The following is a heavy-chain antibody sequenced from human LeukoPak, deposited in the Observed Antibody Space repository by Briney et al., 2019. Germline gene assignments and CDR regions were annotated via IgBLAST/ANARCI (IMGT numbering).Heavy chain of an antibody. CDR2: ISYDGSNK. CDR3: AREYYYDSSGYYP. V-gene: IGHV3-30*03. D-gene: IGHD3-22*01. J-gene: IGHJ5*02. CDR1: GFTFSSHS. Sequence: GGSLRLSCAASGFTFSSHSMNWVRQAPGKGLEWVAVISYDGSNKYYADSVKGRFTISRDNSKNTLYLQMNSLRAEDTAVYYCAREYYYDSSGYYPWGQGTLVTVSS.